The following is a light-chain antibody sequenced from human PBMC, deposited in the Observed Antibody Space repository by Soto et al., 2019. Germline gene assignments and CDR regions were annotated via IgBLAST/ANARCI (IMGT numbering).Light chain of an antibody. J-gene: IGKJ1*01. CDR1: QSVLYSSKNKNY. Sequence: DIVMTQSPDSLAVSLGERATINCKSSQSVLYSSKNKNYLAWYQQKPGQPPKLLVYWASTRESGVPDRFSGSGSGTDFTLTISSLQPDDFATYYCQQYNSYSPWTFGQGTKVDIK. V-gene: IGKV4-1*01. CDR2: WAS. CDR3: QQYNSYSPWT.